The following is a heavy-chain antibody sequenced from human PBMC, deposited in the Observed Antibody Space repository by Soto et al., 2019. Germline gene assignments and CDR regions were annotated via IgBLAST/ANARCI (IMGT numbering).Heavy chain of an antibody. J-gene: IGHJ6*02. CDR2: ISYDGSNK. V-gene: IGHV3-30*18. Sequence: QVQLVESGGGVVQPGRSLRLSCAASGFTFSSYGMHWVRQAPGKGLEWVAVISYDGSNKYYADSVKGRFTISRDNSKNTLYLQMNSLRAEDTAVYYCAKDDYRNYYYYGMDVWGQGTTVTVSS. CDR1: GFTFSSYG. CDR3: AKDDYRNYYYYGMDV. D-gene: IGHD4-4*01.